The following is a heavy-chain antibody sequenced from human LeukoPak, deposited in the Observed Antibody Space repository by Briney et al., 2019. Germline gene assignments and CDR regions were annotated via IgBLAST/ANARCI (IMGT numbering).Heavy chain of an antibody. CDR3: ARLPYYYDSSGYYYAYYDYGMDV. D-gene: IGHD3-22*01. CDR2: IYYSGST. J-gene: IGHJ6*02. Sequence: SETLSLTCTVSGGSISSSSYYWGWIRQPPGKGLEWIGSIYYSGSTYYNPSLKSRVTISVDTSKNQFSLKLSSVTAADTAVYYCARLPYYYDSSGYYYAYYDYGMDVGGQGTTVTVSS. CDR1: GGSISSSSYY. V-gene: IGHV4-39*01.